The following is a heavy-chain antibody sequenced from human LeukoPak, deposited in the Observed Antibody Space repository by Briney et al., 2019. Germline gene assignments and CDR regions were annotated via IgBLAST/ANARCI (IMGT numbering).Heavy chain of an antibody. Sequence: KSSETLSLTCTVSGGSISSGSYYWSWIRQPAGKGLEWIGRIYTSGSTNYNPSLKSRVTISVDTSKNQFSLKLSSVTAADTAVYYCARGIAAAERHYYYYYMDVWGKGTTVTISS. D-gene: IGHD6-13*01. CDR1: GGSISSGSYY. CDR2: IYTSGST. J-gene: IGHJ6*03. V-gene: IGHV4-61*02. CDR3: ARGIAAAERHYYYYYMDV.